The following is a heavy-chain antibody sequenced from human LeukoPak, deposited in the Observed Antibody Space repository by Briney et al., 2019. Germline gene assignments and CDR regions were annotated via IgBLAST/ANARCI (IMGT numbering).Heavy chain of an antibody. CDR2: IYSGGST. CDR1: GFIVSSNY. CDR3: ARSSLKLWTYDS. Sequence: GGSLRLSCAASGFIVSSNYMNWVRQAPGKGLEWVSVIYSGGSTYYADSAKGRFTISRDKSKNTLYLQMNSLRAEDTAVYYCARSSLKLWTYDSWGQGTLVTVSS. J-gene: IGHJ5*02. V-gene: IGHV3-66*01. D-gene: IGHD3-16*01.